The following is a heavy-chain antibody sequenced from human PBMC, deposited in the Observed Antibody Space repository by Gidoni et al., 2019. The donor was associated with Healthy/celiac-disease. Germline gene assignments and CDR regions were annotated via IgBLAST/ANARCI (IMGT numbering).Heavy chain of an antibody. CDR1: GGTFRRYA. D-gene: IGHD2-2*02. Sequence: QVQLVQSGAEVKKPGSSGTVSCKASGGTFRRYAISWVRQAPGQGLEWMGGIIPIVGTANYAQKFQGRVTITADESTSTAYMELSSLRSEDTAVYYCARVYVVVPAAIQDWFDPWGQGTLVTVSS. CDR2: IIPIVGTA. J-gene: IGHJ5*02. V-gene: IGHV1-69*01. CDR3: ARVYVVVPAAIQDWFDP.